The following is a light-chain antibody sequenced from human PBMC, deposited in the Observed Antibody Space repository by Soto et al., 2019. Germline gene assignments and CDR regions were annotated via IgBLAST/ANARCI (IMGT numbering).Light chain of an antibody. CDR1: SSNIGSNT. V-gene: IGLV1-44*01. CDR2: SNN. CDR3: AAWDDSLNGVV. J-gene: IGLJ2*01. Sequence: QSVLTQPPSASGTPGQRVTISCSGSSSNIGSNTVNWYQQLPGTAPKLLIYSNNQRPSGVPDRFSGSKSGTSASLAISGLQSEDEADYSCAAWDDSLNGVVFVGGTKLTVL.